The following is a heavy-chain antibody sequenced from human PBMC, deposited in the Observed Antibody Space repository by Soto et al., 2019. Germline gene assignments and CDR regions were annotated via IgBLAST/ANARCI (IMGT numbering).Heavy chain of an antibody. CDR1: GGYIGSGGYY. CDR3: ARSVFP. J-gene: IGHJ5*02. V-gene: IGHV4-31*03. Sequence: PSETQSLTCTVSGGYIGSGGYYWSWIRQHPGKGLEWIGYIYYSGSTYYNPSLKSRVTISVDTSKNQFSPKLSSVTAADTAVYYCARSVFPWGQGTLVTVSS. CDR2: IYYSGST.